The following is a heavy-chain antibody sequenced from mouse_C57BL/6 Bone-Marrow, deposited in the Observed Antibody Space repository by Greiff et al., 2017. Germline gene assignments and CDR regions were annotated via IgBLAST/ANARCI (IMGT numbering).Heavy chain of an antibody. CDR2: FHPYNDDT. CDR3: ARGGDYSNLFAY. D-gene: IGHD2-5*01. J-gene: IGHJ3*01. V-gene: IGHV1-47*01. Sequence: VQLQQSGAELVKPGASVKMSCKASGYTFTTYPIEWMKQNHGKSLEWIGNFHPYNDDTKYNEKFKDKATLTVAKSSSTAYMQLSSLTSEDSAVYYCARGGDYSNLFAYWGQGTLVTVSA. CDR1: GYTFTTYP.